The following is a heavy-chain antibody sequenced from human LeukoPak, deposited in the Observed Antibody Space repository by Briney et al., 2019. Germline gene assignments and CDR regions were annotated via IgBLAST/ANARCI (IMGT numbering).Heavy chain of an antibody. D-gene: IGHD6-19*01. CDR2: IWYDGSNK. CDR3: ARDLTPGIAVAAVY. Sequence: GRSLRLSCAASGFTFSSYGMRWVRQAPGKGLEWVAVIWYDGSNKYYADSVKGRFTISRDNSKNTLYLQMNSLRAEDTAVYYCARDLTPGIAVAAVYWGQGTLVTVSS. V-gene: IGHV3-33*01. J-gene: IGHJ4*02. CDR1: GFTFSSYG.